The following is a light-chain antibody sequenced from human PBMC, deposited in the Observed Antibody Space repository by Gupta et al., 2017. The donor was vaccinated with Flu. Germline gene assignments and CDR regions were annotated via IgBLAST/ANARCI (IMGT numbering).Light chain of an antibody. Sequence: SYELTQPPPVSVPPGPTASITCSGDKLGDKYACWYQQKPGQSPVLVIYQDSKRPSGIPERFSGSNSGNTATLTISGTQAMDEADYYRQAWDSSTVVFGGGTKLTVL. CDR1: KLGDKY. V-gene: IGLV3-1*01. CDR3: QAWDSSTVV. J-gene: IGLJ2*01. CDR2: QDS.